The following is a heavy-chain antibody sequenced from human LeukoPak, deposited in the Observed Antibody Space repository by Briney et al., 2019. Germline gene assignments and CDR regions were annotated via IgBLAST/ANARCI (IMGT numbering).Heavy chain of an antibody. CDR3: TTVTTGTFDY. CDR2: ISGSGGST. Sequence: GGSLRLSCAASGFTFSSYAMSWVRQAPGKGLEWVSAISGSGGSTYYADSVKGRFTISRDNSKNTLYLQMNSLKTEDTAVYYCTTVTTGTFDYWGQGTLVTVSS. J-gene: IGHJ4*02. V-gene: IGHV3-23*01. CDR1: GFTFSSYA. D-gene: IGHD1-1*01.